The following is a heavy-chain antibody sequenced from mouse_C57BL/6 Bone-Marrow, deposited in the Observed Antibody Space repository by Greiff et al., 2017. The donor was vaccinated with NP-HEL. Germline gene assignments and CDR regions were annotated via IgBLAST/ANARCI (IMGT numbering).Heavy chain of an antibody. Sequence: EVQLQQSGPELVKPGASVKISCKASGYTFTDYYMNWVKQSHGKSLEWIGDINPNNGGTSYNQKFKGKATLTVDKSSSTAYMELRSLTSEDSAVYYCAREDYDYDWYFDVWGTGTTVTVSS. D-gene: IGHD2-4*01. J-gene: IGHJ1*03. CDR2: INPNNGGT. V-gene: IGHV1-26*01. CDR1: GYTFTDYY. CDR3: AREDYDYDWYFDV.